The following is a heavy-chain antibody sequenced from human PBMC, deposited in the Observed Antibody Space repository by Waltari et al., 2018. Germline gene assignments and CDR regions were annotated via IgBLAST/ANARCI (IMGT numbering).Heavy chain of an antibody. V-gene: IGHV3-23*01. J-gene: IGHJ4*02. D-gene: IGHD6-19*01. CDR3: ARDVPPATAGTMFAY. CDR2: LTGTGNI. Sequence: EVQLLESGGGLVQPGGSLRLSCEVSGFTLRAHAISWVRQPPGKGRDGVSSLTGTGNIHDAASVRGLFTISRDISQNSVCVQLSSLRADDTAPYYCARDVPPATAGTMFAYRGRGTLVPVSS. CDR1: GFTLRAHA.